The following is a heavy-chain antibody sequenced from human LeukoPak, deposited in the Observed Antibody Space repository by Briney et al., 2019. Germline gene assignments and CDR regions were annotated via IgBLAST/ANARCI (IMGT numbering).Heavy chain of an antibody. V-gene: IGHV1-2*04. J-gene: IGHJ4*02. D-gene: IGHD6-13*01. CDR1: GYTLTGYY. Sequence: ASVKVSCKASGYTLTGYYMHWVRQAPGRGLEWMGWINPNSGGTNYAQKFQGWVTMTRDTSISTAYMELSRLRSDDTAVYYCARGGVSYSSSPTDFDYWGQGTLVTVSS. CDR2: INPNSGGT. CDR3: ARGGVSYSSSPTDFDY.